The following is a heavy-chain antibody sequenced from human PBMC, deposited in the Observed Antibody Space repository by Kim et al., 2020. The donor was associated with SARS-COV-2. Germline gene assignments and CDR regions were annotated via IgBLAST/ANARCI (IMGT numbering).Heavy chain of an antibody. V-gene: IGHV1-8*01. CDR2: MNPNSGNT. D-gene: IGHD3-22*01. CDR3: ARGRRGATMIVVVIRAYYFDY. CDR1: GYTFTSYD. Sequence: ASVKVSCKASGYTFTSYDINWVRQATGQGLEWMGWMNPNSGNTGYAQQFQGRVTMTRNTSISTAYMELSSLRSEDTAVYYCARGRRGATMIVVVIRAYYFDYWGQGTLVTVSS. J-gene: IGHJ4*02.